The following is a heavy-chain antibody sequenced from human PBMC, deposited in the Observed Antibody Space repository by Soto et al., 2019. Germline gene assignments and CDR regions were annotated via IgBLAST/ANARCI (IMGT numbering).Heavy chain of an antibody. Sequence: SETLSLTCTVSGGSISSYYWSWIRQPPGKGLEWIGYIYYSGSTNYNPSLKSRVTISVDTSKNQFSLKLSSVTAADAAVYYCARRGGYCSGGCWQVLGFYYYYYYMDLWGKGTPVTFS. CDR3: ARRGGYCSGGCWQVLGFYYYYYYMDL. V-gene: IGHV4-59*08. CDR2: IYYSGST. J-gene: IGHJ6*03. D-gene: IGHD2-15*01. CDR1: GGSISSYY.